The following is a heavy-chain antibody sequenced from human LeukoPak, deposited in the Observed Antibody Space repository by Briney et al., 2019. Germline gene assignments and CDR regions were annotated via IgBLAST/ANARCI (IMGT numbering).Heavy chain of an antibody. Sequence: PSETPSLTCTVSGGSISSYYWSWIRQPPGKGLEWIGYIYTSGSTNYNPSLKSRVTISVDTSKNQFSLKLSSVTAADTAVYYCARRTVTTALDYWGQGTLVTVSS. CDR3: ARRTVTTALDY. CDR1: GGSISSYY. V-gene: IGHV4-4*09. J-gene: IGHJ4*02. D-gene: IGHD4-17*01. CDR2: IYTSGST.